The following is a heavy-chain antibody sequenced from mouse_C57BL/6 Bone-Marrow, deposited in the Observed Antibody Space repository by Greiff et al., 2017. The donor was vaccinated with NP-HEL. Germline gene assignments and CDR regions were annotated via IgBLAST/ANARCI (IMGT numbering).Heavy chain of an antibody. V-gene: IGHV1-31*01. CDR2: IFPYNGVS. CDR3: ASDGYYSNYVLFAY. CDR1: GYSFTGYY. Sequence: VQLQQSGPELVKPGASVKISCYASGYSFTGYYLYWVLLSHGNILDSFGYIFPYNGVSSYNQKFKGKATLTVDKSSSTAYMELRSLTSEDSAVYYCASDGYYSNYVLFAYWGQGTLVTVSA. D-gene: IGHD2-5*01. J-gene: IGHJ3*01.